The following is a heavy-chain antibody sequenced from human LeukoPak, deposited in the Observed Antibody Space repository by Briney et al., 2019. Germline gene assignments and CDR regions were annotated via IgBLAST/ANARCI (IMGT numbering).Heavy chain of an antibody. V-gene: IGHV3-21*01. CDR1: GFTLSTYT. J-gene: IGHJ6*03. D-gene: IGHD3-10*01. Sequence: PGGSLRLSCGASGFTLSTYTMNWVCQAPGKGLEWVSSISSSSSYIYYADSVKGRFTISRDDAKNSLSLQMNSLRAEDTAVYYCARSGIKMVRGVIIKSPYHMDVWGKGTTVTVSS. CDR3: ARSGIKMVRGVIIKSPYHMDV. CDR2: ISSSSSYI.